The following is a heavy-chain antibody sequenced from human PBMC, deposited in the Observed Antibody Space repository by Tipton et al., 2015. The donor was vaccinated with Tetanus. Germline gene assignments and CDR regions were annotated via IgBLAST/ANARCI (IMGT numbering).Heavy chain of an antibody. CDR2: ISYDGSNK. Sequence: SLRLSCAASGFTFSSYGMHWVRQAPGKGLEWVAVISYDGSNKYYADSVKGRFTISRDNSKNTLYLQMNSLRAEDTAVYYCAKDLVRGVIIPLLDLLDYWGQGTLVTVSS. J-gene: IGHJ4*02. V-gene: IGHV3-30*18. CDR1: GFTFSSYG. CDR3: AKDLVRGVIIPLLDLLDY. D-gene: IGHD3-10*01.